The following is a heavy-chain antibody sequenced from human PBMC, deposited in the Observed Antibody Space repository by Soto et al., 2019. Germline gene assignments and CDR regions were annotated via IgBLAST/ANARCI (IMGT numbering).Heavy chain of an antibody. CDR1: GFTFSSYA. CDR3: GATSGGVIDY. D-gene: IGHD3-16*01. CDR2: ISYDGSNK. Sequence: GGSLRLSCAASGFTFSSYAMHWVRQAPGKGLEWVAVISYDGSNKYYADSVKGRFTISRDNSKNTLCLQMNSLRAEDTAVYYCGATSGGVIDYWGQGTLLTVSS. J-gene: IGHJ4*02. V-gene: IGHV3-30-3*01.